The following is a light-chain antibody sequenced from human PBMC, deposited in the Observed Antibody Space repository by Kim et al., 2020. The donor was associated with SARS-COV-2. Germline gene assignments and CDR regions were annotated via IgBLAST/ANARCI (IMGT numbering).Light chain of an antibody. V-gene: IGLV1-51*01. CDR3: GTWDSSLSAVV. J-gene: IGLJ1*01. CDR2: DNN. CDR1: SSNSGNNY. Sequence: GQKVTISCSGSSSNSGNNYVSWYQQLPGTAPKLLIYDNNKRPSGIPDRFSGSKSGTSATLGITGLQTGDEADYYCGTWDSSLSAVVFGTGTKVTIL.